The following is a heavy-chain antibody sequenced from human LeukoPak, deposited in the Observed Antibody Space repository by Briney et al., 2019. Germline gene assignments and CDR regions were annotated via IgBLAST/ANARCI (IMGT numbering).Heavy chain of an antibody. V-gene: IGHV3-30*18. CDR1: GFTFSSYG. Sequence: GGSLRLSCAASGFTFSSYGMHWVRQAPGKGLEWVAVISYDGSNKYYAESVKGRFTISRDNSKNTLYLQMNSLRAEDTAVYYCAKDAVAGGGKGYYFDYWGQGTLVTVSS. CDR3: AKDAVAGGGKGYYFDY. J-gene: IGHJ4*02. CDR2: ISYDGSNK. D-gene: IGHD6-19*01.